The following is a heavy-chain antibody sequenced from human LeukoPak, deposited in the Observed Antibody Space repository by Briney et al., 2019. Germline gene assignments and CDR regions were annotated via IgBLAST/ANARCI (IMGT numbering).Heavy chain of an antibody. CDR2: IYYSGST. V-gene: IGHV4-39*07. CDR3: ATYSSSWYWRSQDAFDI. D-gene: IGHD6-13*01. Sequence: SETLSLTCTVSGGSISSSSYYWGWIRQPPGKGLEWIGSIYYSGSTYYNPSLKSRVTISVDTSKNQFSLKLSSVTAADTAVYYCATYSSSWYWRSQDAFDIWGQGTMVTVSS. J-gene: IGHJ3*02. CDR1: GGSISSSSYY.